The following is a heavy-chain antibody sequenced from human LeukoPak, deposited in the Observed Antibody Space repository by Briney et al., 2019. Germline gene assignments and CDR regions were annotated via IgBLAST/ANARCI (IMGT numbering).Heavy chain of an antibody. D-gene: IGHD3-10*01. Sequence: SETLSLTCTVSGGSISSYYWTWIRQSPGKGLEWIGYIYHSGSTNYSPSLKSRVTISVDTSKTHFSLKLSSVTAADTAVYYCARLTYDYYGSGSYSWWFDPWGQGTLVIVSS. CDR2: IYHSGST. J-gene: IGHJ5*02. CDR3: ARLTYDYYGSGSYSWWFDP. CDR1: GGSISSYY. V-gene: IGHV4-59*01.